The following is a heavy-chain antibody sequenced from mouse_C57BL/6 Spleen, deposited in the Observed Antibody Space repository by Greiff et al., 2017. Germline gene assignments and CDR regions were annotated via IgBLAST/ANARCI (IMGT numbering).Heavy chain of an antibody. J-gene: IGHJ4*01. CDR1: GYAFSSSW. CDR2: IYPGDGDT. D-gene: IGHD1-1*01. CDR3: ARKDCGNAMDD. V-gene: IGHV1-82*01. Sequence: VQLQQPGPELVKPGASVKISCKASGYAFSSSWMTWVKQRPGKGLEWIGRIYPGDGDTNYNGKFKGKATLTADKSSSTAYMQLSSLTSEDSAVCFCARKDCGNAMDDWGQGTSVTVST.